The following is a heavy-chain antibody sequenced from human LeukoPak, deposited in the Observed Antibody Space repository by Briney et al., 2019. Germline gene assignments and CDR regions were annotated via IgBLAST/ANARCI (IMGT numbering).Heavy chain of an antibody. D-gene: IGHD3-3*01. Sequence: PSETLSLTCTVSGGSISSYYWSWIRQPAGKGLEWIGRIYTSGSTNYNPSLKSRVTMSVDTSKNQFSLKLSSVTAADTAVYYCARDPGDFWSGYYYAFDIWGQGTMLTVSS. CDR1: GGSISSYY. CDR2: IYTSGST. V-gene: IGHV4-4*07. J-gene: IGHJ3*02. CDR3: ARDPGDFWSGYYYAFDI.